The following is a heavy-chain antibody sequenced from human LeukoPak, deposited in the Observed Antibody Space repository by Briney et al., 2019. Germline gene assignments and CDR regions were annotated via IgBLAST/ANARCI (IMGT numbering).Heavy chain of an antibody. CDR2: FSYTGKT. CDR3: SEGYFEPFAH. D-gene: IGHD2/OR15-2a*01. CDR1: GASVSNSH. Sequence: SETLSLTCAVSGASVSNSHWNWIRHFPGKGLEWIGCFSYTGKTDYNPSLSSRVTISLGTSNNQVSLKLKSVTAADTAVYYCSEGYFEPFAHWGPGALVTVSS. V-gene: IGHV4-59*02. J-gene: IGHJ4*02.